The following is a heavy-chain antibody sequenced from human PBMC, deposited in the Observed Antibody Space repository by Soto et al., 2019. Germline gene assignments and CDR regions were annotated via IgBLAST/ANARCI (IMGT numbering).Heavy chain of an antibody. Sequence: QVQLQESGPGLVKPSQTLSLTCTVSGGSISSGDYYWNWIRQHPGKGLEWIGYVYYSGSTYYNPSLKSRVTPPVDKSKNQFTLKRSSVTAADTAVYYCARSPIDYYDSSGQRGYWGQGTLVTVSS. J-gene: IGHJ4*02. D-gene: IGHD3-22*01. CDR2: VYYSGST. V-gene: IGHV4-31*03. CDR1: GGSISSGDYY. CDR3: ARSPIDYYDSSGQRGY.